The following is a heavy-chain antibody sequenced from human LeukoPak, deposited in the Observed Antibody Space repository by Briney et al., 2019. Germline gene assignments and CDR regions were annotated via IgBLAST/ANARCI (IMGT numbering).Heavy chain of an antibody. D-gene: IGHD3-22*01. CDR1: GYTFTSHG. CDR3: ARGLFGYYDSSGYYFFDY. J-gene: IGHJ4*02. V-gene: IGHV1-18*01. Sequence: GASVKVSCKASGYTFTSHGISWVRQAPGQGLEWMGWSCAYNGNTNYAQKPQGRVTMTTDTSTSTAYMELRSLRSDDRAVYYCARGLFGYYDSSGYYFFDYWGQGTLVTVSS. CDR2: SCAYNGNT.